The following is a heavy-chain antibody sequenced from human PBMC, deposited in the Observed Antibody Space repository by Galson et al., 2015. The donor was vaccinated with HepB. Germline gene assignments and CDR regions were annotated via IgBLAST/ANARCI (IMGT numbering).Heavy chain of an antibody. V-gene: IGHV3-15*01. Sequence: SLRLSCAASGFTFSNAWMSWVRQAPGKGLEWVGRIKSKTDGGTTDYAAPVKGRFTISRDDPKNTLYLQMNSLKTEDTAVYYCTTAPDYYDSSGYLTDWGQGTLSPSPQ. CDR1: GFTFSNAW. CDR3: TTAPDYYDSSGYLTD. CDR2: IKSKTDGGTT. D-gene: IGHD3-22*01. J-gene: IGHJ4*02.